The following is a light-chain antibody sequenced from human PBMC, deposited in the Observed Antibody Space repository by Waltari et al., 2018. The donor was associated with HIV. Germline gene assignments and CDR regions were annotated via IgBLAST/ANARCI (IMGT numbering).Light chain of an antibody. CDR2: EVT. J-gene: IGLJ1*01. CDR3: SSYTANSTYV. CDR1: SSDVGGYDF. Sequence: QSVLTQPASVSGSPGQSITISCTGTSSDVGGYDFVSWYQQHPGKAPKLTSYEVTNRPSGVSNRFSGSKSGNTASLTISGLRAEDEGDYYCSSYTANSTYVFANGTKVTVL. V-gene: IGLV2-14*01.